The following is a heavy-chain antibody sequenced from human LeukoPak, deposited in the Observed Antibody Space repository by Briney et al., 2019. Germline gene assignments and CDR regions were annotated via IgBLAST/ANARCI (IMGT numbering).Heavy chain of an antibody. J-gene: IGHJ5*02. D-gene: IGHD3-22*01. CDR1: GGSISGITYY. Sequence: PSETLSLTCTVSGGSISGITYYWGWIRQPPGKGLQWIANMYYSGGTHYYNPSLKSRVTISVDTSKNQFSLKLSSVTAADTAVYYCARAYYYDTSGYFPGWFDPWGQGTLVTVSS. V-gene: IGHV4-39*01. CDR2: MYYSGGTH. CDR3: ARAYYYDTSGYFPGWFDP.